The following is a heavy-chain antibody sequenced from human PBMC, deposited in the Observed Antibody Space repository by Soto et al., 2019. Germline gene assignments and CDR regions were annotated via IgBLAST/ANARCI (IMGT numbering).Heavy chain of an antibody. CDR2: INANSGGT. CDR1: GYTFTSYG. V-gene: IGHV1-2*04. Sequence: ASVKVSCKASGYTFTSYGISWVRQAPGQGLEWMGWINANSGGTNYEQKFQGWVTMTRDTSISTAYMELSRLRSDDTAVYYCARAPHFWSGYSGGYGMDVWGQGTTVTVSS. D-gene: IGHD3-3*01. CDR3: ARAPHFWSGYSGGYGMDV. J-gene: IGHJ6*02.